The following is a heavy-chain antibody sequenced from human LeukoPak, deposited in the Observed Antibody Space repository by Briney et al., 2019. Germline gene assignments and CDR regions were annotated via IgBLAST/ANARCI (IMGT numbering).Heavy chain of an antibody. D-gene: IGHD3-3*01. CDR2: ISSSSSYI. V-gene: IGHV3-21*01. CDR1: GFTFSSYS. J-gene: IGHJ6*02. CDR3: ARDRGVVIMKEGGYYYYGMDV. Sequence: GSLRLSCAASGFTFSSYSMNWVRQAPGKGLEWVSSISSSSSYIYYADSVKGRFTISRDNAKNSLYLQMNSLRAEDTAVYYCARDRGVVIMKEGGYYYYGMDVWGQGTTVTVSS.